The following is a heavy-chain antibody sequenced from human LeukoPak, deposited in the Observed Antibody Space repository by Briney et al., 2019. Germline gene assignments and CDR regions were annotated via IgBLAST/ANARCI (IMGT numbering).Heavy chain of an antibody. CDR3: ARMGEWSALDY. CDR2: ISYDGSNK. J-gene: IGHJ4*02. Sequence: GGSLRLSCAASGFTFSSYAMHWVRQAPGKGLEWVAVISYDGSNKYYADSVKGRFTISRDNSKNTLYLQMNSLRAEDTAVYYCARMGEWSALDYWGQGTLVTVSS. CDR1: GFTFSSYA. D-gene: IGHD3-16*01. V-gene: IGHV3-30-3*01.